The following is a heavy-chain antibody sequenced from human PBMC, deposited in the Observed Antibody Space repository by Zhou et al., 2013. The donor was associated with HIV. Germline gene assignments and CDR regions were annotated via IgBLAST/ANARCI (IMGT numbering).Heavy chain of an antibody. CDR1: GYTFTSYY. V-gene: IGHV1-46*01. D-gene: IGHD1-1*01. CDR2: INPSGGGT. CDR3: ARALSARWNGGGFFYMDV. J-gene: IGHJ6*03. Sequence: QAQLVQSGSEVKKPGTSVKVSCKASGYTFTSYYLHWVRQAPGQGLEWMGTINPSGGGTSYAQKLQGRVTMTRDTSPRTVYMELSSLRSDDTAVYYCARALSARWNGGGFFYMDVWGKGTTVTVS.